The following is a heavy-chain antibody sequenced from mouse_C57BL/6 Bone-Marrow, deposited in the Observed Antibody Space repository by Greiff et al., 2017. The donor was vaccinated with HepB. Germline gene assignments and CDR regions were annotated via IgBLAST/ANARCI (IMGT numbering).Heavy chain of an antibody. D-gene: IGHD1-1*01. Sequence: VQLQESGPELVKPGASVKISCKASGYAFSSSWMNWVKQRPGKGLEWIGRIYPGDGDTNYNGKFKGKATLTADKSSSTAYMQLSSLTSEDSAVYFCAVITTVVATVYFDYWGQGTTLTVSS. CDR2: IYPGDGDT. J-gene: IGHJ2*01. V-gene: IGHV1-82*01. CDR3: AVITTVVATVYFDY. CDR1: GYAFSSSW.